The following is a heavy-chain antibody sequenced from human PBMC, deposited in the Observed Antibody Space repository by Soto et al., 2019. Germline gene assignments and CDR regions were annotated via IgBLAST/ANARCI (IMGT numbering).Heavy chain of an antibody. CDR2: ISGSGGST. J-gene: IGHJ5*02. V-gene: IGHV3-23*01. CDR3: AKGGTIFGVVTHHPNWFDP. Sequence: GGSLRLSCAASGFTFSSYAMSWVRQAPGKGLEWVSAISGSGGSTYYADSVKGRFTISRDNSKNTLYLQMNSLRAEDTAVYYCAKGGTIFGVVTHHPNWFDPWGQGTLVTVSS. D-gene: IGHD3-3*01. CDR1: GFTFSSYA.